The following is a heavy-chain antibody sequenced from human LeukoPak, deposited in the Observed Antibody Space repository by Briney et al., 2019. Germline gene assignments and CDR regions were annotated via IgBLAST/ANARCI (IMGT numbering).Heavy chain of an antibody. CDR2: IYTSGST. Sequence: SETLSLTCNVSGDSISSGSYYWSWIRQPAGKGLEWVRRIYTSGSTNYNPSLENRVTISLDTSKNQFSLKVTSVTAADTAVYYCARVYCTGGSCFAGWFDSWGQGTLVSVSS. J-gene: IGHJ5*01. CDR1: GDSISSGSYY. D-gene: IGHD2-8*02. CDR3: ARVYCTGGSCFAGWFDS. V-gene: IGHV4-61*02.